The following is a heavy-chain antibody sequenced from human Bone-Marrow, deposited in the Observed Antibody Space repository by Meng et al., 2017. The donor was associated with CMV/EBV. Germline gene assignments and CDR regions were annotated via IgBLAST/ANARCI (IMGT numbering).Heavy chain of an antibody. CDR1: GFTFSNAW. CDR3: TTVVPVCSSTSCYSPFDY. Sequence: GESLKISCAASGFTFSNAWMSWVRQAPGKGLEWVGRIKSKTDGGTTDYAAPVKGRFTISRDDSKNTLYLQMNSLKTEDTAVYYCTTVVPVCSSTSCYSPFDYWGQGTLVTVSS. V-gene: IGHV3-15*01. CDR2: IKSKTDGGTT. J-gene: IGHJ4*02. D-gene: IGHD2-2*02.